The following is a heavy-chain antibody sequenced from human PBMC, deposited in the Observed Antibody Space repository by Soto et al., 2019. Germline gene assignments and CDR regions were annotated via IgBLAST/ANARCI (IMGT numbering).Heavy chain of an antibody. Sequence: QPPGKGLEWIGHILLTGATNYSPSLKNRVTMSVDTSKSQFSLNLASVTAADSGTYYCAIAWCDSAGRSLGCSMAVWGHRTTVTGSP. CDR2: ILLTGAT. J-gene: IGHJ6*01. CDR3: AIAWCDSAGRSLGCSMAV. V-gene: IGHV4-59*01. D-gene: IGHD3-10*01.